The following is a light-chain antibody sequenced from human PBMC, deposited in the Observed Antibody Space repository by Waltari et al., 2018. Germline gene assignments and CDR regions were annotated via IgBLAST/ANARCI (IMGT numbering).Light chain of an antibody. Sequence: IVITPSPAPLALSPGGRAPLHCTSRQRVLYRSNNKNYLAWYQQNPGQPPKRLIYWASTREAGVTDRFSGSGSGTDFTLTISSLQAEDVAVYYCQQYYSTPPYTFGQGTKLEIK. J-gene: IGKJ2*01. V-gene: IGKV4-1*01. CDR2: WAS. CDR1: QRVLYRSNNKNY. CDR3: QQYYSTPPYT.